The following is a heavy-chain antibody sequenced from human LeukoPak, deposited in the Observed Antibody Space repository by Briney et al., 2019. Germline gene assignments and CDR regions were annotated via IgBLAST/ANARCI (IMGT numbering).Heavy chain of an antibody. CDR1: GFTLSSYA. J-gene: IGHJ4*02. CDR2: ISVSGIST. Sequence: GGSLRLSCAASGFTLSSYAMSWVRQAPGKGLEWVSAISVSGISTYYTDSVKGRFTISRDNSKNTLYLQMHSLRAEDTAVYYCATPMKPSSGWRYFDYWGQGTLVAVSS. V-gene: IGHV3-23*01. D-gene: IGHD6-19*01. CDR3: ATPMKPSSGWRYFDY.